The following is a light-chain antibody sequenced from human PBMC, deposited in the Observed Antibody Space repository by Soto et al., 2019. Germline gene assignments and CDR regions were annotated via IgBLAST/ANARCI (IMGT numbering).Light chain of an antibody. CDR1: SSDVGGYNY. J-gene: IGLJ1*01. CDR2: EVS. V-gene: IGLV2-8*01. CDR3: SSSARYNIFV. Sequence: SALTQPPSASGSPGQSVTISCSGTSSDVGGYNYVSWHQQHPGKAPKLMIYEVSKRPSGVPDRFSGSKSGNTASLIVSGLQAEDDFYYYCSSSARYNIFVFGTG.